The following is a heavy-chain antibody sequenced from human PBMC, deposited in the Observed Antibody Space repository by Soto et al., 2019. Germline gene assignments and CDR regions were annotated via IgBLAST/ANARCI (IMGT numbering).Heavy chain of an antibody. CDR3: ARDWKIAVAGTGYYGMDV. V-gene: IGHV6-1*01. J-gene: IGHJ6*02. CDR1: GDSVSSNSAA. Sequence: SQTLSLTCAISGDSVSSNSAAWNWIRQSPSRGLEWLGRTYYRSKWYNDYAVSVESRITINPDTSKNQFSLQLNSVTPEDTAVYYCARDWKIAVAGTGYYGMDVWGQGTTVTVSS. CDR2: TYYRSKWYN. D-gene: IGHD6-19*01.